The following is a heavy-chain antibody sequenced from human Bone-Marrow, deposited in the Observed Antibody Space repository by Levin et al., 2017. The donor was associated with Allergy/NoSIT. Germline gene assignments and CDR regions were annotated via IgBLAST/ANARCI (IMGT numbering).Heavy chain of an antibody. Sequence: SETLSLSCTVSGGSISSSSYYWGWIRQPPGKGLEWIGSIYYSGSTYYNPSLKSRVTISVDTSKNQFSLKLSSVTAADTAVYYCASYSSGWGGLVYYYYMDGWGKGTTVTVSS. J-gene: IGHJ6*03. CDR2: IYYSGST. V-gene: IGHV4-39*01. CDR1: GGSISSSSYY. CDR3: ASYSSGWGGLVYYYYMDG. D-gene: IGHD6-19*01.